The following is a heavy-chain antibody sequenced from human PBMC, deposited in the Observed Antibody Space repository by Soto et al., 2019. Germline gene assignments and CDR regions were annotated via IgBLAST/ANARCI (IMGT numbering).Heavy chain of an antibody. CDR2: INAGNGNT. J-gene: IGHJ4*02. Sequence: ASLKVSCKASGYTFTSYAMHWVRQAPGQRLEWMGWINAGNGNTKYSQKFQGRVTITRDTSASTAYMELSSLRSEDTAVYYCARAPSTWIQLWLNYWGQGTLVTVSS. CDR3: ARAPSTWIQLWLNY. D-gene: IGHD5-18*01. CDR1: GYTFTSYA. V-gene: IGHV1-3*01.